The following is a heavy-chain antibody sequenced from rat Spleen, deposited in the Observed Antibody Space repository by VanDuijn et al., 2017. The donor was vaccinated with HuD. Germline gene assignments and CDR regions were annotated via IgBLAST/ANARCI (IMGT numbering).Heavy chain of an antibody. D-gene: IGHD1-6*01. Sequence: EVQLVESGGGLVEPGRSLKLSCAASGFTFDDYHMAWVRQAPTKGLEWVASISYEGSGTYYGDSVKGRFTISRDNAKNTQFLQMDSLRSEDTATYYCARRYYGSNLFDYWGQGVMVTVSS. J-gene: IGHJ2*01. CDR3: ARRYYGSNLFDY. V-gene: IGHV5-22*01. CDR1: GFTFDDYH. CDR2: ISYEGSGT.